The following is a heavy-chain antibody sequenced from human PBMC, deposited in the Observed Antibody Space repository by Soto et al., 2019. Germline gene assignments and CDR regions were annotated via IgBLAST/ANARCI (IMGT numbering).Heavy chain of an antibody. CDR3: AKNQGVELVPLATVDWFDP. V-gene: IGHV3-23*01. J-gene: IGHJ5*02. CDR1: GFIFENFG. Sequence: GGSLRLSCAASGFIFENFGMSWVRQAPGKGLEWISSISGSGFKKYYADSVKGRFTISRDNSKSTVYLELNNLSAEDTAVYHFAKNQGVELVPLATVDWFDPWGQGSVVTVSS. CDR2: ISGSGFKK. D-gene: IGHD1-26*01.